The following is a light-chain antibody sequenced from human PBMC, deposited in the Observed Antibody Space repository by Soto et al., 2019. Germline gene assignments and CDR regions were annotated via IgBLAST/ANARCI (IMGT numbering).Light chain of an antibody. CDR1: QPINRW. J-gene: IGKJ4*01. CDR2: KAS. Sequence: GDRVTITCRASQPINRWLAWYQQKPGKAPKLLIHKASTLQGGVPSRFSGSASETEFTLTISSLQPDDFATYFCLQYIHYPLTFGGGTKVEIK. CDR3: LQYIHYPLT. V-gene: IGKV1-5*03.